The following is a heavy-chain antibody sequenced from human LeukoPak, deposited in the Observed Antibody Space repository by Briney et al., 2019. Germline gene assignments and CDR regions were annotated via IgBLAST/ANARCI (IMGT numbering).Heavy chain of an antibody. Sequence: SETLSLTCTVSGGSISSYYWSWIRQPPGKGLEWIGYIYYSGSTNYNPSLKSRVTISVDTSKNQFSLKLSSVTAADTAVYHCARDDSSGWYNHWGQGTLVTVSS. D-gene: IGHD6-19*01. CDR1: GGSISSYY. V-gene: IGHV4-59*01. CDR3: ARDDSSGWYNH. CDR2: IYYSGST. J-gene: IGHJ4*02.